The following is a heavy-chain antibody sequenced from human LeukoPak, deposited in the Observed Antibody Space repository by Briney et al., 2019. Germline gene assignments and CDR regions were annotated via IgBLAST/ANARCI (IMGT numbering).Heavy chain of an antibody. CDR1: GGSISSSSYY. J-gene: IGHJ6*02. CDR2: IYYSGST. CDR3: ARVFLGSYGDYVVYYGMDV. D-gene: IGHD4-17*01. Sequence: SETLSLTCTVSGGSISSSSYYWGWIRQPPGKGLEWIGSIYYSGSTYYNPSLKSRVTISVDTSKNQFSLKLSSVTAADTAVYYCARVFLGSYGDYVVYYGMDVWGQGTTVTVSS. V-gene: IGHV4-39*07.